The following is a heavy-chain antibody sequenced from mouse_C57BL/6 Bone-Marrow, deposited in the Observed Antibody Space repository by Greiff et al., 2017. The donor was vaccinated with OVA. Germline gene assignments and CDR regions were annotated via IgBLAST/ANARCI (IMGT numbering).Heavy chain of an antibody. Sequence: QVQLQQSGAELARPGASVKMSCKASGYTFPSYTTHWVKQRPGPGLEWIGYINPSSGYTKYNQKFKDKATLTADKSSSTAYMQLSSLTSEDSAVYYCARLYDYDDGYAMDYWGQGTSVTVSS. V-gene: IGHV1-4*01. CDR1: GYTFPSYT. J-gene: IGHJ4*01. CDR2: INPSSGYT. CDR3: ARLYDYDDGYAMDY. D-gene: IGHD2-4*01.